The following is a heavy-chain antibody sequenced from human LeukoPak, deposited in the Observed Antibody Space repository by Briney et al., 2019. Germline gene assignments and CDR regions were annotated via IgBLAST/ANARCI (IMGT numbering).Heavy chain of an antibody. CDR1: GFTFDDYA. D-gene: IGHD1-26*01. CDR2: ISWNSGSI. Sequence: GRSLRLSCAASGFTFDDYAMHWVRQAPGKGLEWVSGISWNSGSIGYADSVKGRFTISRDNAKNSLYLQMNSLRAEDTALYYCAKGWELQYYYYMDVWGKGTTVTVSS. V-gene: IGHV3-9*01. CDR3: AKGWELQYYYYMDV. J-gene: IGHJ6*03.